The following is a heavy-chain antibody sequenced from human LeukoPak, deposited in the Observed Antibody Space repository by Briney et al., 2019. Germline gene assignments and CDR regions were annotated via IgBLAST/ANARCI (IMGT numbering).Heavy chain of an antibody. CDR1: GYTLTELS. V-gene: IGHV1-24*01. CDR2: FDPEDGET. J-gene: IGHJ4*02. D-gene: IGHD3-10*01. CDR3: ARHSKPGITMVRGGGYYFDY. Sequence: ASVKVSCKVSGYTLTELSMHWVRQAPGKGLEWMGGFDPEDGETIYAQKFQGRVTMTEDTSTDTAYMELSSLRSEDTAVYYCARHSKPGITMVRGGGYYFDYWGQGTLVTVSS.